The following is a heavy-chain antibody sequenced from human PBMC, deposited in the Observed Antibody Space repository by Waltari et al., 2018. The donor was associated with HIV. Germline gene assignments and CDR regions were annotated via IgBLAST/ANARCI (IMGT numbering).Heavy chain of an antibody. V-gene: IGHV3-15*01. J-gene: IGHJ4*02. D-gene: IGHD2-15*01. CDR3: TTERYCSGGSCYRRYY. CDR2: IKSKTDGGTT. CDR1: GFTFSNAW. Sequence: EVQLVESGGGLVTPGGSLRLSCAASGFTFSNAWMSWVRQAPGKGLEWVGRIKSKTDGGTTDYAAPVKGRFTISRDDSKNTLYLQMNSLKTEDTAVYYCTTERYCSGGSCYRRYYWGQGTLVTVSS.